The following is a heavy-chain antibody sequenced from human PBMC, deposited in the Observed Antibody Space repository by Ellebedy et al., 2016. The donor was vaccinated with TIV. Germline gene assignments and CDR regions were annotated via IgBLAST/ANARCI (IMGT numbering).Heavy chain of an antibody. V-gene: IGHV3-21*01. CDR1: GFTFSSFT. CDR3: TRPAATYSSSWYDFDC. J-gene: IGHJ4*02. D-gene: IGHD6-13*01. Sequence: PGGSLRLSCVASGFTFSSFTMNWVRQAPGKGLEWVSSIRTNGKYIHLADSLKGRFTVSRDNAKNSLYLQMSSLRVEDTAIYYCTRPAATYSSSWYDFDCWGQGALVTVSS. CDR2: IRTNGKYI.